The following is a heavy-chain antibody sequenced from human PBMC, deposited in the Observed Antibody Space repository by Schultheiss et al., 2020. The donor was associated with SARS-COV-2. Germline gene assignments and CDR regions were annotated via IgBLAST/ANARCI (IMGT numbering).Heavy chain of an antibody. CDR1: GGSISSGGYY. CDR2: IYYSGST. Sequence: SETLSLTCTVSGGSISSGGYYWSWIRQHPGKGLEWIGYIYYSGSTNYNPSLKSRVTISVDTSKNQFSLKLSSVTAADTAVYYCARGHSSSWTTAYWGQGTLVTVSS. CDR3: ARGHSSSWTTAY. J-gene: IGHJ4*02. D-gene: IGHD6-13*01. V-gene: IGHV4-61*08.